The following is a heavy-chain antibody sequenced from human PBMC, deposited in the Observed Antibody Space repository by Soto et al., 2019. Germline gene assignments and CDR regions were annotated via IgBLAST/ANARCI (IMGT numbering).Heavy chain of an antibody. J-gene: IGHJ4*02. CDR2: TYYSGST. V-gene: IGHV4-59*01. Sequence: SETLSLTCTVSGGSMIAYYWNWMRQPPGKGLQWIGYTYYSGSTTYNPSLKSRVTISVDSSKNQFSLRLDSVTPADTAVYYCARVRGAAGKRYFDYWGPGTLVTVSS. CDR1: GGSMIAYY. D-gene: IGHD6-13*01. CDR3: ARVRGAAGKRYFDY.